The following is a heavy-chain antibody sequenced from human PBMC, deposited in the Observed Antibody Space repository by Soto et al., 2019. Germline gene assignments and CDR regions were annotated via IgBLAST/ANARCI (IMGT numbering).Heavy chain of an antibody. CDR1: GLTFRSYW. CDR2: INTDGSVA. CDR3: VRDMQLWRLAS. Sequence: EVQLVESGGGLVQPGESLRLSCAASGLTFRSYWMHWVRQAPGKGLVWVSRINTDGSVAMYVDSVKGRFTISRDNAKNTLYRHMNSLRAEDTAVYYWVRDMQLWRLASWAQGTRVTVSS. V-gene: IGHV3-74*03. D-gene: IGHD2-21*01. J-gene: IGHJ4*02.